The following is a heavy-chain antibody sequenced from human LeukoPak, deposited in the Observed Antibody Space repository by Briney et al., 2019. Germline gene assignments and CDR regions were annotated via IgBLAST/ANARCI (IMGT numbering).Heavy chain of an antibody. CDR2: ISSSSLYI. CDR1: GFTFSRNW. Sequence: GGSLRLSCIASGFTFSRNWMSWVRQAPGKGLEWVSSISSSSLYIYYADSVRGRFTISRDNAKNSLYLQINSLRAEDTAVYYYARTATAYCGGDCLGPFDPWGQGTLVTVSS. V-gene: IGHV3-21*01. D-gene: IGHD2-21*02. CDR3: ARTATAYCGGDCLGPFDP. J-gene: IGHJ5*02.